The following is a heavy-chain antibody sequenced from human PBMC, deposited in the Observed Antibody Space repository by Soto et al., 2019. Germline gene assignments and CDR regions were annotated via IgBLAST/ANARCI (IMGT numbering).Heavy chain of an antibody. D-gene: IGHD2-21*01. CDR2: INHSGST. Sequence: SESLSLTCAVYGGSFSGYYWSWIRQPPGKGLEWIGEINHSGSTNYNPSLKSRVTISVDTSKNQFSLKLSSVTAADTAVYYCARRPTYGMDVWGQGTTVTVSS. J-gene: IGHJ6*02. CDR1: GGSFSGYY. V-gene: IGHV4-34*01. CDR3: ARRPTYGMDV.